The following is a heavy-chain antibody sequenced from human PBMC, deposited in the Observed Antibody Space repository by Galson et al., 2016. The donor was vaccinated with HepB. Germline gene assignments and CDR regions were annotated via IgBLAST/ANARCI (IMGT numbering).Heavy chain of an antibody. D-gene: IGHD3-22*01. CDR2: ISAYNGNT. V-gene: IGHV1-18*01. CDR1: AYTFTSYG. Sequence: SVKVSCKASAYTFTSYGISWVRQAPGQGLEWMGWISAYNGNTNYAQKLQGRVTMTTDPSPSTAYMELRSLRSDDTSVYYCAGDIDQFKYDSGCGGDYWGPGTLVTVSS. CDR3: AGDIDQFKYDSGCGGDY. J-gene: IGHJ4*02.